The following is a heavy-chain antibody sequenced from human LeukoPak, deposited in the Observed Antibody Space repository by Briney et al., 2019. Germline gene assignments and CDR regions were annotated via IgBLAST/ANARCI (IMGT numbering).Heavy chain of an antibody. CDR1: GGSISSYY. D-gene: IGHD1-26*01. V-gene: IGHV4-59*08. CDR3: ATRPVGVRAEYFQH. J-gene: IGHJ1*01. CDR2: IYYSGST. Sequence: SETLSLTCTVSGGSISSYYWSWIRQPPGKGLEWIGYIYYSGSTNYNPSLKSRVTISVDTSKNQFSLKLSSVTAADTAVYYCATRPVGVRAEYFQHWGQGTLVTVSS.